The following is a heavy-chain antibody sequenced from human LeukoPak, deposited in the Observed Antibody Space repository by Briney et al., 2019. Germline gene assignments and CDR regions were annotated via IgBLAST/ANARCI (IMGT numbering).Heavy chain of an antibody. Sequence: GSLRLSCAASGFTFSDYYMSWIRQPPGKGLEWIGEIYHSGSTNYNPSLKSRVTIPVDKSKNQFSLKLSSVTAADTAVYYCARVSSGATTVDYWGQGTLVTVSS. CDR2: IYHSGST. J-gene: IGHJ4*02. CDR1: GFTFSDYY. V-gene: IGHV4-34*01. CDR3: ARVSSGATTVDY. D-gene: IGHD1-26*01.